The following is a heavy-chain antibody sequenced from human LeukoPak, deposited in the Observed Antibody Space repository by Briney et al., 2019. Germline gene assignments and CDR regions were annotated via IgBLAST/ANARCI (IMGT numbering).Heavy chain of an antibody. CDR3: ARGGLESPWSGYNAPDF. CDR2: INAGGGST. D-gene: IGHD3-3*01. V-gene: IGHV3-64*02. CDR1: GFIFSNFD. J-gene: IGHJ4*02. Sequence: PGGSLRLSCAASGFIFSNFDMHWVRQAPGKGLEYVSSINAGGGSTYYAASVKGRFTISRDAVKDTLYPQMGSVRIEDTAVYYCARGGLESPWSGYNAPDFWGQGTLVAVSS.